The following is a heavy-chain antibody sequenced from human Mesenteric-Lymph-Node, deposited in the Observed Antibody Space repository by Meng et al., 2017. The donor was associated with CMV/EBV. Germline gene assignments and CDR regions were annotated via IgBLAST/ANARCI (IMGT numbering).Heavy chain of an antibody. D-gene: IGHD3-10*01. Sequence: ASVKVSCKASGYTFKRNYLYWVRQAPGQGLEWMGWINPNSGDTNYAQKFQGRVTMTRDTSISTAYMDLSSLRSDDTAVYYCARSSYYGSGTMLGYWGQGTLVTVSS. CDR3: ARSSYYGSGTMLGY. CDR1: GYTFKRNY. J-gene: IGHJ4*02. CDR2: INPNSGDT. V-gene: IGHV1-2*02.